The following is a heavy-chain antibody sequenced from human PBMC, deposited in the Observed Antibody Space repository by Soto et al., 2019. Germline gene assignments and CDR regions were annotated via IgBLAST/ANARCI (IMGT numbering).Heavy chain of an antibody. V-gene: IGHV4-59*08. J-gene: IGHJ6*02. Sequence: QVQLQESGPGMVKPSETLSLTCTVSSDPTSTHNWGWILQTPGKGLESIGYIYETGSTSYNPSLNSRVTIYLDTSTKQLSMKLSSATAADAAMYHCVRQGIGPLHGLVDVWGRANRVTVSS. CDR3: VRQGIGPLHGLVDV. CDR1: SDPTSTHN. CDR2: IYETGST. D-gene: IGHD3-10*01.